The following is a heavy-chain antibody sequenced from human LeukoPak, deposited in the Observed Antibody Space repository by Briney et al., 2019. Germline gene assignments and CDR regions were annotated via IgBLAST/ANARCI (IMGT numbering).Heavy chain of an antibody. CDR2: IYNSGNT. V-gene: IGHV4-59*01. J-gene: IGHJ4*02. Sequence: SETLSLTCTVSGGSISSYYWSWIRQPPGKGLEWIGYIYNSGNTNNNPSLKSRVTILVDMSKNQFSLKLSSVTAADTAVYYCAGERGEEYSSGWYKTNYFDNWGQGIRVTVSS. D-gene: IGHD6-19*01. CDR3: AGERGEEYSSGWYKTNYFDN. CDR1: GGSISSYY.